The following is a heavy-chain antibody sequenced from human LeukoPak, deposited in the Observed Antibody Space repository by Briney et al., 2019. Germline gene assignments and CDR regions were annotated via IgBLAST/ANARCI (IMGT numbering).Heavy chain of an antibody. CDR2: TSSSGSTI. CDR3: AGVWYSGSYPVDY. CDR1: GFTFSDYY. J-gene: IGHJ4*02. D-gene: IGHD1-26*01. V-gene: IGHV3-11*04. Sequence: PGGSLRLSCAASGFTFSDYYMNWIRQAPGKGLEWVSYTSSSGSTIYYADSVKGRFTISRDNAKNSLYLQMNSLRAEDTAVYYCAGVWYSGSYPVDYWGQGTLVTVSS.